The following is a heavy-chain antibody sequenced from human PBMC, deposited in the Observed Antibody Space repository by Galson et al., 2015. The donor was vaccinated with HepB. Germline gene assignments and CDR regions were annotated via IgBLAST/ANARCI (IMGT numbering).Heavy chain of an antibody. D-gene: IGHD3-22*01. CDR1: GFTFSSYA. V-gene: IGHV3-30*04. J-gene: IGHJ4*02. CDR2: ISYDGSNK. CDR3: ARPEVYDSSGYLPFPFDY. Sequence: SLRLSCAASGFTFSSYAMHWVRQAPGKGLEWVAVISYDGSNKYYADSVKGRFTISRDNSKNTLYLQMNSLRAEDTAVYYCARPEVYDSSGYLPFPFDYWGQGTLVTVSS.